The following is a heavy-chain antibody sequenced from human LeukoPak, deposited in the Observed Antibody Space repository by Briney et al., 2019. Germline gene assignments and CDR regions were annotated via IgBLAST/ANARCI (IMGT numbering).Heavy chain of an antibody. D-gene: IGHD3-9*01. J-gene: IGHJ4*02. CDR3: ARRPYYDILTGYSDY. V-gene: IGHV4-59*05. Sequence: SETLSLTCTVSGGSISSYYWSWIRQPAGKGLEWIGRIYYSGSTYYNPSLKSRVTISVDTSKNQFSLKLSSVTAADTAVYYCARRPYYDILTGYSDYWGRGTPVTVSS. CDR1: GGSISSYY. CDR2: IYYSGST.